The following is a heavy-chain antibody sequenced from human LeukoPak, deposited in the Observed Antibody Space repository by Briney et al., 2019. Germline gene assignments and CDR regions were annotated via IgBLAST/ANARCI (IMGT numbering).Heavy chain of an antibody. Sequence: GGSLRLSCAASGFTFTDYWMHWVRQVPGKGLVWVSIINTDTRGTYYADSVKGRFTNSRDNAKSTLYLQMDSLRAEDTAVYYCARAGAYHFDNWGQGTLVTVSS. CDR1: GFTFTDYW. V-gene: IGHV3-74*01. CDR2: INTDTRGT. CDR3: ARAGAYHFDN. J-gene: IGHJ4*02. D-gene: IGHD3-16*01.